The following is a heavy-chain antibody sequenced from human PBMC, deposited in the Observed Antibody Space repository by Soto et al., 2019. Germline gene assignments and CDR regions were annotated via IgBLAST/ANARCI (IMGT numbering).Heavy chain of an antibody. CDR3: ARGYDICSAYCVYFDP. V-gene: IGHV3-7*05. CDR1: GFTFNSYW. CDR2: IKQDGSEK. D-gene: IGHD3-3*01. J-gene: IGHJ5*02. Sequence: EVQLLESGGGLVQPGGSLRLSCAASGFTFNSYWMSWVRQAPGKGLEWVANIKQDGSEKYYVDSVKGRFTISRDNANNSLYLQMDILSDEDTAVYYCARGYDICSAYCVYFDPWGQGTLVTVSS.